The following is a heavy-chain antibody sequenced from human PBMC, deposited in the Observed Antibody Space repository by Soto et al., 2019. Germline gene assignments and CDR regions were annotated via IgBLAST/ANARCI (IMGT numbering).Heavy chain of an antibody. CDR2: ISWNSNTI. CDR1: GFTFDNYA. CDR3: AKDTGPN. V-gene: IGHV3-9*01. J-gene: IGHJ4*02. Sequence: GGSLRLSCAASGFTFDNYAMHWIRQAPGKGQEWVSGISWNSNTIAYADSVKGRFTISRDNAKNSLYLQMNSLRAEDTAFYYCAKDTGPNWGQGTLVNVSS.